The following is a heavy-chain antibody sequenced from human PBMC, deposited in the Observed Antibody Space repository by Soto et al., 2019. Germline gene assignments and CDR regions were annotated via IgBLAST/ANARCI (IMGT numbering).Heavy chain of an antibody. CDR2: INSDGSST. J-gene: IGHJ4*02. CDR3: ARDFEY. CDR1: GFAFSTFW. V-gene: IGHV3-74*01. Sequence: EVQLVESGGGLVQPGGSLRLSCEASGFAFSTFWMHWVRQAPGKGLVWVSRINSDGSSTYYADSVKGQVTISRDNAKNTLYLQLNSLRPEDTAVYYCARDFEYWGQGTLVTVSS.